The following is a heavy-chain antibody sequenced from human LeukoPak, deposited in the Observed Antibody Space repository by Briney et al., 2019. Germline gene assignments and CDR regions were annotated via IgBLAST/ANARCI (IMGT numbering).Heavy chain of an antibody. D-gene: IGHD3-10*01. V-gene: IGHV1-69*04. J-gene: IGHJ4*02. CDR3: AYDTYGSGSYYEDY. CDR2: IIPIFGIA. Sequence: EASVKVSCKASGGTFSSYAISWVRQAPGQGLEWMGRIIPIFGIANYAQKFQGRVTITADKSTSTAYMGLSSLRSEDTAVYYCAYDTYGSGSYYEDYWGQGTLVTVSS. CDR1: GGTFSSYA.